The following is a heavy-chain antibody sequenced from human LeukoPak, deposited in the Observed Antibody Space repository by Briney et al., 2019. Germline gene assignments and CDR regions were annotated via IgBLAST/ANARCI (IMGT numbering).Heavy chain of an antibody. V-gene: IGHV3-7*01. CDR1: GSFTFSNYW. CDR2: INQDGSRI. CDR3: EVYSA. Sequence: GGSLRLSCAASGSFTFSNYWMNWLRQAPGKGLEWVANINQDGSRIYYVDSVEGRFTISRDNAKNSLYLQMNSLRAGDTAVYYCEVYSAWGQGTLVTASS. D-gene: IGHD4-11*01. J-gene: IGHJ1*01.